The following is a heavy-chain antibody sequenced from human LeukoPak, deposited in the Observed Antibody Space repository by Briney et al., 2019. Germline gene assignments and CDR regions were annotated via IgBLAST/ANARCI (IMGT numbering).Heavy chain of an antibody. CDR3: ARGLFPTGYCSSTSCQTFYYMDV. D-gene: IGHD2-2*01. J-gene: IGHJ6*03. CDR1: GYTFTTYG. CDR2: ISAYNGNT. Sequence: ASVEVSCKASGYTFTTYGITWVRQAPGQGLEWMGWISAYNGNTNYAQKLQGRGTMTTDTSTSTAYMELRSLRSDDTAVYYCARGLFPTGYCSSTSCQTFYYMDVWGKGTTVTVSS. V-gene: IGHV1-18*01.